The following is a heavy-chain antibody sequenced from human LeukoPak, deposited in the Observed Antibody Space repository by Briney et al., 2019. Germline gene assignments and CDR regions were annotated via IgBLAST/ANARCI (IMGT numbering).Heavy chain of an antibody. V-gene: IGHV3-53*01. CDR3: ARDKWGAVAGLDY. CDR2: IYSGGST. Sequence: GGPLRLSCAASGFTVSSNYMSWVRQAPGKGLEWVSVIYSGGSTYYADSVKGRFTISRDNSKNTLYLQMNSLRAEDTAVYYCARDKWGAVAGLDYWGQGTLVTVSS. D-gene: IGHD6-19*01. J-gene: IGHJ4*02. CDR1: GFTVSSNY.